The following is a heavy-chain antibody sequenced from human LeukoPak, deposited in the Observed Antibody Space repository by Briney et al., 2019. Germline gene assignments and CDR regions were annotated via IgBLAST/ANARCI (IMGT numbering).Heavy chain of an antibody. Sequence: SGPTLVNPTQTLTLTCTFSGFSLRTRGVGVGWIRQPPGKALEWLSLSYWDDDKRYSPSLKSRLTITKDTSNNQVVLTMTNMDPVDTATYYCAHRRAVSGFLEWLFDAFDIWGQGTMVTVSS. D-gene: IGHD3-3*01. V-gene: IGHV2-5*02. J-gene: IGHJ3*02. CDR2: SYWDDDK. CDR3: AHRRAVSGFLEWLFDAFDI. CDR1: GFSLRTRGVG.